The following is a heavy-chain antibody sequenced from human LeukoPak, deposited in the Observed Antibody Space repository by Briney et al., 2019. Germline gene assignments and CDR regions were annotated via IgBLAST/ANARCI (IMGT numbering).Heavy chain of an antibody. Sequence: GASMKVSCKASGYTFTSYAIHWVRQAPGQRLEWMGWINGDNGNIKYSQKFQDRVTITRDTSASTTYMELSSLRSEDTAVYYCARGYCGGGRCYLYSWFDPWGQGTLVTVSS. CDR1: GYTFTSYA. CDR2: INGDNGNI. V-gene: IGHV1-3*01. D-gene: IGHD2-15*01. CDR3: ARGYCGGGRCYLYSWFDP. J-gene: IGHJ5*02.